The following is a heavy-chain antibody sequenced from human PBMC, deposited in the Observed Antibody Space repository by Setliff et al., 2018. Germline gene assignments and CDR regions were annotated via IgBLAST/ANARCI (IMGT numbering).Heavy chain of an antibody. CDR3: ARAGGGHIVVATFDFDM. CDR1: GGSFSNYY. D-gene: IGHD2-21*01. CDR2: LDNDGST. Sequence: ETLSLTCTVYGGSFSNYYWSWIRQPPGKGLEWVSLLDNDGSTYYSDSVKGRFTISRGTSKNTLYLQMSSLRTEDTAVYYCARAGGGHIVVATFDFDMWGQGTMVT. J-gene: IGHJ3*02. V-gene: IGHV3-53*01.